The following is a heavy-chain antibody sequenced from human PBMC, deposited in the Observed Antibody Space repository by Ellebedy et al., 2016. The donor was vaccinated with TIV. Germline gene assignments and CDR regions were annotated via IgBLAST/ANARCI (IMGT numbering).Heavy chain of an antibody. CDR1: GYTLTELS. J-gene: IGHJ6*02. D-gene: IGHD3-22*01. CDR3: ATSRSLAYYYDSSGYYRDSYYYYGMDV. V-gene: IGHV1-24*01. Sequence: AASVKVSCKVSGYTLTELSMHWVRQAPGKGLEWMGGFDPEDGETIYAQKFQGRVTMTEDTSTDTAYMELSSLRSEDTAVYYCATSRSLAYYYDSSGYYRDSYYYYGMDVWGQGTTVTVSS. CDR2: FDPEDGET.